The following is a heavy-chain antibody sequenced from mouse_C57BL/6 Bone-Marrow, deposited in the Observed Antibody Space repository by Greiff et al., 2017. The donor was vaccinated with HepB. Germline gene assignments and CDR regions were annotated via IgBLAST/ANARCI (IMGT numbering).Heavy chain of an antibody. J-gene: IGHJ3*01. CDR3: ARLRRRAWFAY. CDR2: ISSGSSTI. Sequence: EVNVVESGGGLVKPGGSLKLSCAASGFTFSDYGMHWVRQAPEKGLEWVAYISSGSSTIYYADTVKGRFTISRDNAKNTLFLQMTSLRSEDTAMYYCARLRRRAWFAYWGQGTLVTVSA. V-gene: IGHV5-17*01. D-gene: IGHD1-2*01. CDR1: GFTFSDYG.